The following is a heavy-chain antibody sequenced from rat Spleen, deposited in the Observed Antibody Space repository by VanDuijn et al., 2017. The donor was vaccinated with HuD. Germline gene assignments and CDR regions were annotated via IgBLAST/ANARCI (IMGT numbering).Heavy chain of an antibody. V-gene: IGHV3-3*01. J-gene: IGHJ2*01. CDR2: INNAGST. Sequence: EVQLQESGPGLVKPSQSLSLTCSVTGYSITSSYRWNWIRNFPGNKLEWMGYINNAGSTTYNPSLKSRISITRDTSKNQFFLQVNSVTSEDTATYYCARFPIYYYSALFDYWGQGVTVTVSS. D-gene: IGHD1-1*01. CDR1: GYSITSSYR. CDR3: ARFPIYYYSALFDY.